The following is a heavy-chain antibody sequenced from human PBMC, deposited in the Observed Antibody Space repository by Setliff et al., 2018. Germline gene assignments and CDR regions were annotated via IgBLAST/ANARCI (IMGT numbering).Heavy chain of an antibody. J-gene: IGHJ4*02. V-gene: IGHV1-69*13. CDR3: ARAPGYSSGWYFDY. D-gene: IGHD6-19*01. CDR2: IIPMFGTA. Sequence: SVKVSCKASGGSFSNYTINWVRQAPGQGLEWMGGIIPMFGTANYAQKFQGRVTITADESTSTAYMELSSLRSEDTAVYYCARAPGYSSGWYFDYWGQGTLVTVSS. CDR1: GGSFSNYT.